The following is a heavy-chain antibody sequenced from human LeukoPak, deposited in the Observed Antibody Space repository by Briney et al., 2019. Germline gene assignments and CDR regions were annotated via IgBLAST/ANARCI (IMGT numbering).Heavy chain of an antibody. CDR2: INPNSGGT. V-gene: IGHV1-2*02. J-gene: IGHJ4*02. CDR3: ARDAGFWSGYSFDY. D-gene: IGHD3-3*01. CDR1: GYTFTGYY. Sequence: GGSVKVSSKASGYTFTGYYMHWVRQAPGQGLEWMGWINPNSGGTNYAQKFQGRVTMTRDTSISTAYMELSRLRSDDTAVYYCARDAGFWSGYSFDYWGQGTLVTVSS.